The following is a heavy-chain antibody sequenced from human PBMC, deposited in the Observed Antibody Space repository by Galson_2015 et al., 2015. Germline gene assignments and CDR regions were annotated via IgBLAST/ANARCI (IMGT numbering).Heavy chain of an antibody. CDR1: GYSFTSYW. V-gene: IGHV5-51*03. CDR2: IYPGDSDT. D-gene: IGHD2-15*01. J-gene: IGHJ5*02. Sequence: QSGAEVKKPGESLKISCTGSGYSFTSYWIGWVRQMPGKGLEWMGIIYPGDSDTRYSPSFQGQVTISADKSISTAYLQWSSLKASDTAMYYCARHHCSGSSCYGEGADHWGQGTLVTVSS. CDR3: ARHHCSGSSCYGEGADH.